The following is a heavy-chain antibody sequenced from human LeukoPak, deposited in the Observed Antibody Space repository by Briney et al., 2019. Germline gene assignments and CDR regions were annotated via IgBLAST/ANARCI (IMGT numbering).Heavy chain of an antibody. CDR1: GGSVSSGSYY. CDR2: FYYSGST. D-gene: IGHD6-19*01. V-gene: IGHV4-61*01. CDR3: ARDGSSGWYYFDF. Sequence: ETLSLTCTVSGGSVSSGSYYWSWIRQPPGRGLEWIGYFYYSGSTNYNPSLKSRVTLSVDTSKNQFSLELSSGTAADTAVYYCARDGSSGWYYFDFWGQGTLVTVSS. J-gene: IGHJ4*02.